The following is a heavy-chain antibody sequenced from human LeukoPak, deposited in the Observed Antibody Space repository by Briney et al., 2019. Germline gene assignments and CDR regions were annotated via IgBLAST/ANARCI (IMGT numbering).Heavy chain of an antibody. CDR1: GYTFSTYD. V-gene: IGHV1-8*01. D-gene: IGHD3-10*01. Sequence: ASENLSRNASGYTFSTYDINWVRQLTGPGHGWMGWMNPNSGNTGYAHHIHGRGTMTTITTKNKDYMEPGSVGSEDPAVYYFSRGPSRDYGPGSSWFDPGGQGTLVTVSS. CDR2: MNPNSGNT. CDR3: SRGPSRDYGPGSSWFDP. J-gene: IGHJ5*02.